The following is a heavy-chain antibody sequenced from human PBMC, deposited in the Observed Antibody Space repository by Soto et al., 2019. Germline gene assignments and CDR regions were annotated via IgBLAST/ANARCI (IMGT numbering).Heavy chain of an antibody. J-gene: IGHJ4*02. CDR2: IYYSGST. CDR1: GGSISSSSYY. V-gene: IGHV4-39*01. D-gene: IGHD3-22*01. CDR3: ARQSNYYDSSGYLDY. Sequence: QLQLQESGPGLVKPSETLSLTCTVSGGSISSSSYYWGWIRQPPGKGLEWIGSIYYSGSTYYNPSLKSRVTIXXXXXXXXXXXXXXXXXXXDTAVYYCARQSNYYDSSGYLDYWGQGTLVTVSS.